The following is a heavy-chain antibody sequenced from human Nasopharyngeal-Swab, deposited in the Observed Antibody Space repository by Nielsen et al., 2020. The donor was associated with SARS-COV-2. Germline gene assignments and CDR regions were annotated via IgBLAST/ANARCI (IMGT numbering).Heavy chain of an antibody. CDR3: AKGPNYDFWSGYPDHYGMDV. CDR2: IYSGGSST. Sequence: GGSLRLSCAASGFTFSSYAMSWVRQAPGKGLEWVSVIYSGGSSTYYADSVKGRFTISRDNSKNTLYLQMNSLRAEDTAVYYCAKGPNYDFWSGYPDHYGMDVWGQGTTVTVSS. D-gene: IGHD3-3*01. V-gene: IGHV3-23*03. J-gene: IGHJ6*02. CDR1: GFTFSSYA.